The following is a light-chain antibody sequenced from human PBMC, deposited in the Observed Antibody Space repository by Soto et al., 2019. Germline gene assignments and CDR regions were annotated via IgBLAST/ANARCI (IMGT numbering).Light chain of an antibody. CDR3: ETWDTNVVV. V-gene: IGLV4-60*02. CDR2: LEGSGSY. CDR1: SGHSTYI. Sequence: QSVLTQSSSASASLGSSVKNTCTLSSGHSTYIIAWHQQQPGKAPRYLMKLEGSGSYNKGSGIPDRFSGSSSGADRYLTISNLQFEDEADYYCETWDTNVVVFGGRTKLT. J-gene: IGLJ2*01.